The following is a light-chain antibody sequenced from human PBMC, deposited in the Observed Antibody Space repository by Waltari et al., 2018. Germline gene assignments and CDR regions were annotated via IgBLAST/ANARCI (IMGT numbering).Light chain of an antibody. CDR1: SSNIGTHY. J-gene: IGLJ2*01. CDR2: KDD. Sequence: HSVLTQPPSASGTTGQRVTISCSGSSSNIGTHYVDWYQQLPGTAPKLLMYKDDQRPSGVPARFSGSKSGTSASLAISGLRSEDEADYYCATWDDGLSGVFGGGTKLTVL. V-gene: IGLV1-47*01. CDR3: ATWDDGLSGV.